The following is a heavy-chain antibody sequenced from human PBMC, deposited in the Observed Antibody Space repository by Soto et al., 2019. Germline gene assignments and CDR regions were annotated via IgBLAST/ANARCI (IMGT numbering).Heavy chain of an antibody. CDR3: ASDIVVVVAATDYYGMDV. CDR2: IIPILGIA. D-gene: IGHD2-15*01. Sequence: QVQLVQSGAEVKKPGSSVKVSCKASGGTFSSYTISWVRQAPGQGLEWMGRIIPILGIANYAQKFQGRVTITADKSTSTAYMERSSLRSEDTAVYYCASDIVVVVAATDYYGMDVWGQGTTVTVSS. V-gene: IGHV1-69*02. J-gene: IGHJ6*02. CDR1: GGTFSSYT.